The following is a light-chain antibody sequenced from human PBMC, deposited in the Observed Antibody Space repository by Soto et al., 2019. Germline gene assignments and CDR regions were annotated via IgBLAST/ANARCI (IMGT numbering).Light chain of an antibody. V-gene: IGLV2-11*01. Sequence: QSALTQPRSVSGSPGQSVTISCTGASSDVGGYNYVSWYQQHPGKAPKLMIYDVSKRPSGVPDRFSGSKSGNTASLTNSGLQTEDEADYYCCSYAGRYTYVFGTGTRSPS. CDR2: DVS. CDR1: SSDVGGYNY. J-gene: IGLJ1*01. CDR3: CSYAGRYTYV.